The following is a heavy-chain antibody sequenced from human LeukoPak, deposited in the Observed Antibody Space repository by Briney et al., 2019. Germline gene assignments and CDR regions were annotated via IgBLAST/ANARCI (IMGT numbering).Heavy chain of an antibody. CDR3: AREGRYCSSTSCYYFDY. V-gene: IGHV3-30-3*01. CDR1: GFTFSDYY. D-gene: IGHD2-2*01. J-gene: IGHJ4*02. Sequence: PGGSLRLSCAASGFTFSDYYMSWIRQAPGKGLEWVAVISYDGSNKYYADSVKGRFTISRDNSKNTLYLQMNSLRAEDTAVYYCAREGRYCSSTSCYYFDYWGQGTLVTVSS. CDR2: ISYDGSNK.